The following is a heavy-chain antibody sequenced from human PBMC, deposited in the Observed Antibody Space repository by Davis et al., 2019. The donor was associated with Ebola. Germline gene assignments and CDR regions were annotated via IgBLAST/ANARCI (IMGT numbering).Heavy chain of an antibody. CDR1: GFTFSSNA. D-gene: IGHD2-8*01. CDR2: ISGSGGST. V-gene: IGHV3-23*01. CDR3: ARNGYYFDY. J-gene: IGHJ4*02. Sequence: PGGSLRLSCATSGFTFSSNAMSWVRQAPGKGLEWVASISGSGGSTYYGDSVKGRFTFSRDNSKNSLYLQMNSLRAEDTAVYYCARNGYYFDYWGQGTLVTVSS.